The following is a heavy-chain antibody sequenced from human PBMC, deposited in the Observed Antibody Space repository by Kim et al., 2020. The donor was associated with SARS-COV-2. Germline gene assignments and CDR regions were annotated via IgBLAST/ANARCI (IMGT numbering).Heavy chain of an antibody. Sequence: GSLRLSCAASGFTFSSYAMNWVRQAPGKGLEWVSSISVSGTGTYYADSVKGRFTISRDNSKSTLFLQMKSLRAEDTAVYYCAKTGGFASGTYYNDYFDYWGQGTLLTVSS. J-gene: IGHJ4*02. CDR1: GFTFSSYA. D-gene: IGHD3-10*01. V-gene: IGHV3-23*01. CDR3: AKTGGFASGTYYNDYFDY. CDR2: ISVSGTGT.